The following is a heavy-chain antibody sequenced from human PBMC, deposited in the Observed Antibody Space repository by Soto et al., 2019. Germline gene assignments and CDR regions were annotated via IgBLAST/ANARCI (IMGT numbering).Heavy chain of an antibody. CDR1: GFTFSNYA. D-gene: IGHD3-16*01. CDR3: VKELWIQLCLGGDY. V-gene: IGHV3-64D*06. J-gene: IGHJ4*02. CDR2: ISSNGDTT. Sequence: GGSLRLSCSASGFTFSNYAMHWVRQAPGKGLEYVSGISSNGDTTNYGDSVKGRFIISRDNSKNTLYLQMSSLRAEDTAVYYCVKELWIQLCLGGDYWGQGTLVTVSS.